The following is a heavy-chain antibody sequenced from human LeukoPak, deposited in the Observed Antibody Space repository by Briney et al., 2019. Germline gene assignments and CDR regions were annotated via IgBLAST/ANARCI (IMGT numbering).Heavy chain of an antibody. J-gene: IGHJ5*02. D-gene: IGHD2-15*01. CDR2: INHSGST. V-gene: IGHV4-34*01. CDR1: GGSFSGYY. CDR3: ARALPAYCSGGSCYRSGGWFDP. Sequence: PSETLSLTCAVYGGSFSGYYWGWIRQPPGKGLEWIGEINHSGSTNYNPSLKSRVTISVDTSKNQFSLKLSSVTAADTAVYYCARALPAYCSGGSCYRSGGWFDPWGQGTLVTVSS.